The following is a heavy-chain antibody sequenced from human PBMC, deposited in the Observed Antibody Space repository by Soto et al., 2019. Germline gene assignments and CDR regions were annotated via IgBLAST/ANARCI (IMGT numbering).Heavy chain of an antibody. CDR2: IYPGDSDT. J-gene: IGHJ3*02. CDR3: ARDYILTGSGAFDI. Sequence: PGESLKISCKGSGYSFTSYWFGWVRQMPGKGLEWMGIIYPGDSDTRYSPSFQGQVTISTDKSISTAYLQWSSLKASDTAMYYCARDYILTGSGAFDIWGQGTMVTVSS. V-gene: IGHV5-51*01. CDR1: GYSFTSYW. D-gene: IGHD3-9*01.